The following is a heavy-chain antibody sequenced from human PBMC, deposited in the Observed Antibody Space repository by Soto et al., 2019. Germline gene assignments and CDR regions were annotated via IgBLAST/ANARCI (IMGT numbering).Heavy chain of an antibody. Sequence: QVQLQESGPGLVKPSQTLSLTCSVSGASTVSHYHWTWIRQPPGKGLEWMGYIFNSGTTFYNPSLTSRLSISMDTYGNHFSLALRSVTAADTAVYYCALALGPTTGLDYWGQGTLVTVSS. CDR3: ALALGPTTGLDY. J-gene: IGHJ4*02. D-gene: IGHD1-26*01. CDR1: GASTVSHYH. V-gene: IGHV4-31*02. CDR2: IFNSGTT.